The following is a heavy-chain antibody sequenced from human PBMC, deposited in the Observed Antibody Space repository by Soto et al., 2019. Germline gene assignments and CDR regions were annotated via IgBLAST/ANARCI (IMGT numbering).Heavy chain of an antibody. Sequence: PGGSLRLSCAASGFTFSSYGMHWVRQAPGKGLEWVAVISYDGSNKYYADSVKGRFTISRDNSKNTLYLQMNSLRAEDTAVYYCAKPSLPGYFDYWGQGTLVTVSS. J-gene: IGHJ4*02. CDR3: AKPSLPGYFDY. CDR1: GFTFSSYG. V-gene: IGHV3-30*18. CDR2: ISYDGSNK. D-gene: IGHD3-10*01.